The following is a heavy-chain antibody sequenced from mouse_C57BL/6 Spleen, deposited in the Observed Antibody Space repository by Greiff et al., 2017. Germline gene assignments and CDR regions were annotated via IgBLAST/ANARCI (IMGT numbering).Heavy chain of an antibody. CDR3: ARAIDYYGSSYGDY. CDR1: GYTFTSYW. V-gene: IGHV1-64*01. J-gene: IGHJ2*01. Sequence: QVQLQQPGAELVKPGASVKLSCKASGYTFTSYWMHWVKQRPGQGLEWIGMIQPNSGSTNYNEKFKSKATLTVDKSSSTAYMQLSSLKSDDSAVYYCARAIDYYGSSYGDYWGQGTTLTVSS. CDR2: IQPNSGST. D-gene: IGHD1-1*01.